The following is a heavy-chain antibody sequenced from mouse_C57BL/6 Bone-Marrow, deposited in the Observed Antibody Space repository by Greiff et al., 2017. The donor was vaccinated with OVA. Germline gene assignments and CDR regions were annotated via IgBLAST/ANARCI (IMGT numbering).Heavy chain of an antibody. V-gene: IGHV1-50*01. J-gene: IGHJ2*01. D-gene: IGHD1-1*01. CDR3: ARDYGIDY. Sequence: QVQLQQPGAELVKPGASVQLSCKASGYTFTSYWMQWVKQRPGQGLEWIGEIDPSDSYTNYNQKFKGKATLTVDTSSSTAYMQLSSLTSEDSAVYYCARDYGIDYWGQGTTLTVSS. CDR1: GYTFTSYW. CDR2: IDPSDSYT.